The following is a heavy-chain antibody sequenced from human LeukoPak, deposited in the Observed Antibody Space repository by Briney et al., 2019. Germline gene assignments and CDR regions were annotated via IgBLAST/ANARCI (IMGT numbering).Heavy chain of an antibody. CDR2: TYYRSKWYN. CDR1: GDSVSSNSAA. Sequence: SQTLSLTCAVSGDSVSSNSAAWNWIRQSPSRGLGWLGRTYYRSKWYNDYAVSVKSRITINPDTSKNQFSLQLNSVTPEDTAVYYCARDHVDIELNYYYYGMDVWGQGTTVTVSS. CDR3: ARDHVDIELNYYYYGMDV. D-gene: IGHD3-10*01. J-gene: IGHJ6*02. V-gene: IGHV6-1*01.